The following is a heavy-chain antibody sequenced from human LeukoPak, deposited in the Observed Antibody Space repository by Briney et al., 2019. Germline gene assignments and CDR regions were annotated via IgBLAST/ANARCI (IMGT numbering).Heavy chain of an antibody. J-gene: IGHJ4*02. V-gene: IGHV5-51*01. D-gene: IGHD3-22*01. CDR3: ARPYYDSSGSRGDYFDY. Sequence: GESLKISCKGSGYSFTSYWIGWVRQMPGKGLEWMGIIYPGVSDTRYSPSFQGQVTISADKSISTAYLQWSSLKASDTAMYYCARPYYDSSGSRGDYFDYWGQGTLVTVSS. CDR1: GYSFTSYW. CDR2: IYPGVSDT.